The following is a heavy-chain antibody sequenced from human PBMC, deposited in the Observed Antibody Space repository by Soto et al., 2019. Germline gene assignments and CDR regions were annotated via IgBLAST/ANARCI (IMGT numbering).Heavy chain of an antibody. Sequence: QVQLVQSGAEVKKPGASVKVSCKASGYTFTSYAMHWVRQAPGQRLEWMGWINAGNGNTKYSQKFQGRVTITRDTSASTAYMELSSLRSEDTAVYYCAPGPLEPSHSNYYYYYGMDVWGQGTTVTVSS. CDR2: INAGNGNT. J-gene: IGHJ6*02. D-gene: IGHD1-1*01. CDR1: GYTFTSYA. V-gene: IGHV1-3*01. CDR3: APGPLEPSHSNYYYYYGMDV.